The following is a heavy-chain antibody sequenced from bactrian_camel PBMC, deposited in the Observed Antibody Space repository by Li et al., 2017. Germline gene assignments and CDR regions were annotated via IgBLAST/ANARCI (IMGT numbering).Heavy chain of an antibody. CDR1: GFTISTHT. J-gene: IGHJ4*01. D-gene: IGHD5*01. V-gene: IGHV3S40*01. CDR3: TRLFSSLASIGY. Sequence: EVQLVESGGDLVQPGGSLKLSCAASGFTISTHTMSWVRQAPGKGLEWVSTDSGGGTYYADSVKGRFTISRDNAKNTVYLQLNSLKVEDMAMYYCTRLFSSLASIGYWGQGTQVTVS. CDR2: TDSGGGT.